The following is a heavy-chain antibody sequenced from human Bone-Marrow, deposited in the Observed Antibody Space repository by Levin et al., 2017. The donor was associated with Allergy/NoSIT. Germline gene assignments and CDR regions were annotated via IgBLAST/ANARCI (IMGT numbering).Heavy chain of an antibody. Sequence: GGSLRLSCAASGLIFSNYAMNWVRQAPGKGLEWVSQISGSGSNTHYADSVRGRFTFSRDNSNNTVYLQMNSLRADDTAVYYCAGYETRGYHSPFDYWGQGTLVTVSS. CDR2: ISGSGSNT. CDR3: AGYETRGYHSPFDY. J-gene: IGHJ4*02. V-gene: IGHV3-23*01. D-gene: IGHD3-22*01. CDR1: GLIFSNYA.